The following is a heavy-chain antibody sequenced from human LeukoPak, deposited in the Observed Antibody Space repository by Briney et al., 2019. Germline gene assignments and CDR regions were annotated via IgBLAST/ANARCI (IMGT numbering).Heavy chain of an antibody. CDR2: TYYRSKWYN. Sequence: SQTLSLTCAISGDSVSSNSAAWNWTRQSPWGGLEWLGRTYYRSKWYNDYAVSVKSRITINPDTSKNQFSLKLSSVTAADTAVYYCARDRGGCYLVFTGYFDYWGQGTLVTVSS. J-gene: IGHJ4*02. V-gene: IGHV6-1*01. D-gene: IGHD1-26*01. CDR3: ARDRGGCYLVFTGYFDY. CDR1: GDSVSSNSAA.